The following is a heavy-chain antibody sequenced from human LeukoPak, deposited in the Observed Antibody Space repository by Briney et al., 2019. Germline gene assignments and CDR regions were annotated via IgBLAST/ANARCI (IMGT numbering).Heavy chain of an antibody. J-gene: IGHJ3*02. Sequence: ASVKVSCKASGGTFSSYTISWVRQAPGQGLEWMGRIIPILGIANYAQKFQGRVTITADKSTSTAYMELSSLRSEDTAVYYCARVYGSGSYPAFDIWGQGTMVTVSS. D-gene: IGHD3-10*01. CDR1: GGTFSSYT. CDR3: ARVYGSGSYPAFDI. V-gene: IGHV1-69*02. CDR2: IIPILGIA.